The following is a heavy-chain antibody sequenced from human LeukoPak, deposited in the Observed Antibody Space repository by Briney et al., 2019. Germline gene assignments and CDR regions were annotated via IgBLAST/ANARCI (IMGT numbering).Heavy chain of an antibody. CDR3: VRDPDALDF. J-gene: IGHJ4*02. Sequence: GGSLRLSCAASGFSFSTCTIIWVRQAPGKGLEWVSSISSSSNYIYYADSVRGRFTISRDNAKNSLYLQMNSLRDEDTAVYYCVRDPDALDFWGQGTPVTVSS. CDR2: ISSSSNYI. V-gene: IGHV3-21*01. CDR1: GFSFSTCT.